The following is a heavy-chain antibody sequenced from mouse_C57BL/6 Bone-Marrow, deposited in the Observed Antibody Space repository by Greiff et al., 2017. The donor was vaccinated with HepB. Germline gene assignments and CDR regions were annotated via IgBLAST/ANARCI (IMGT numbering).Heavy chain of an antibody. CDR1: GFTFSDAW. V-gene: IGHV6-6*01. D-gene: IGHD1-1*01. CDR3: TRDITTVVAHWYFDV. Sequence: EVQRVESGGGLVQPGGSMKLSCAASGFTFSDAWMDWVRQSPEKGLEWVAEIRNKANNHATYYAESVKGRFTISRDDSKSSVYLQMNSLRAEDTGIYYCTRDITTVVAHWYFDVWGTGTTVTVSS. CDR2: IRNKANNHAT. J-gene: IGHJ1*03.